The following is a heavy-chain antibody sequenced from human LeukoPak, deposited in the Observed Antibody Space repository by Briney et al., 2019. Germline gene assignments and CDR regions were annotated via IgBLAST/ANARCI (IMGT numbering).Heavy chain of an antibody. Sequence: SETLSLTCTVSGGSISGYYWIWIRQPPGKGLEWIGYIYYSGSTNYNPSLKSRVTISVDTSKNQFSLKLSSVTAADTAVYYCARLHDSSGYYGYWGQGTLVTVSS. J-gene: IGHJ4*02. CDR1: GGSISGYY. D-gene: IGHD3-22*01. CDR3: ARLHDSSGYYGY. V-gene: IGHV4-59*01. CDR2: IYYSGST.